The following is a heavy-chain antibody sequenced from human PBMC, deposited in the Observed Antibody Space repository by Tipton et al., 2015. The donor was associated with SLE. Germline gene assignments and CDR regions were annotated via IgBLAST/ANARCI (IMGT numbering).Heavy chain of an antibody. CDR2: VYKN. D-gene: IGHD1-26*01. J-gene: IGHJ4*02. Sequence: TLSLTCHVTGVSISNYYWTWIRQSPGKGLEWIGNVYKNYNPSLESRVTISVDTSRNLFSLNLSSVTAADTAVYYCARDQVGVGDFDYWGQGTLVTVAA. V-gene: IGHV4-59*01. CDR3: ARDQVGVGDFDY. CDR1: GVSISNYY.